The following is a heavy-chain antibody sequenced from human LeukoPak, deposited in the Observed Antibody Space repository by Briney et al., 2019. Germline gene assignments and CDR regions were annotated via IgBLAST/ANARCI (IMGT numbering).Heavy chain of an antibody. Sequence: PSETLSLTCAVYGGSFSGYYWSWIRQPPGKGLEWIGEINHSGSTNYNPSLKSRVTISVDTSKNQFSLKLSSVTAADTAVYYCARLSGDDFWSGYTNYFDYWGQGTLVTVSS. CDR2: INHSGST. V-gene: IGHV4-34*01. J-gene: IGHJ4*02. D-gene: IGHD3-3*01. CDR1: GGSFSGYY. CDR3: ARLSGDDFWSGYTNYFDY.